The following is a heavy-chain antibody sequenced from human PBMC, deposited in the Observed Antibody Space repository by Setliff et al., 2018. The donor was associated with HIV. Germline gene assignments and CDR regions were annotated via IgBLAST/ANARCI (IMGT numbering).Heavy chain of an antibody. V-gene: IGHV1-18*01. D-gene: IGHD3-10*01. CDR2: ISAYNGNT. CDR1: GYTFSSNG. Sequence: GASVKVSCKASGYTFSSNGISWVRQAPGQGLEWMGWISAYNGNTNYIQKFQGRVTMTRNTSISTAYMELSSLRSEDTAVYYYARMVRGVMSFDYWGQGTLVTVSS. CDR3: ARMVRGVMSFDY. J-gene: IGHJ4*02.